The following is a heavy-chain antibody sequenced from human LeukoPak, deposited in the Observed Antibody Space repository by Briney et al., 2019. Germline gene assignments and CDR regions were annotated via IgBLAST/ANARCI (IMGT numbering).Heavy chain of an antibody. Sequence: ASVKVSCKASGYTFTSYGISWVRQAPGQGLEWMGWISAYNGNTNYAQKLQGRVAMTTDTSTSTAYMELRSLRSDDTAVYYCARDQITMVRGVKPYYYYGMDVWGQGTTVTVSS. J-gene: IGHJ6*02. V-gene: IGHV1-18*01. CDR3: ARDQITMVRGVKPYYYYGMDV. CDR2: ISAYNGNT. D-gene: IGHD3-10*01. CDR1: GYTFTSYG.